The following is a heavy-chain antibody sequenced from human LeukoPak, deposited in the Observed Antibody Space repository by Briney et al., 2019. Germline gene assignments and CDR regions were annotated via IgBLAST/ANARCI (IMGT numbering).Heavy chain of an antibody. CDR3: AKDGFRAAAGYYYYYYMDV. D-gene: IGHD6-13*01. CDR2: IKQDGSEK. J-gene: IGHJ6*03. CDR1: GFTFSSYA. V-gene: IGHV3-7*01. Sequence: PGGSLRLSCAASGFTFSSYAMSWVRQAPGKGLEWVANIKQDGSEKYYVDSVKGRFTISRDNAKNSLYLQMNSLRAEDTAVYYCAKDGFRAAAGYYYYYYMDVWGKGTTVTVSS.